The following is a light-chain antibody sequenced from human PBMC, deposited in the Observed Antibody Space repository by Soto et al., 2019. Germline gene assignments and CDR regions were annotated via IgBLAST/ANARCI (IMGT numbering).Light chain of an antibody. Sequence: QSALTQPVSVSGSPGQSIIISCTGSSSDVGGYDFVSWYQHHPGKAPRLMIFDVSNRPSAVSNRFSGSKSGNTASLTISGLQAEDEGDYYCASYTSRSTLVFGTGTKLTVL. CDR1: SSDVGGYDF. CDR3: ASYTSRSTLV. J-gene: IGLJ1*01. CDR2: DVS. V-gene: IGLV2-14*03.